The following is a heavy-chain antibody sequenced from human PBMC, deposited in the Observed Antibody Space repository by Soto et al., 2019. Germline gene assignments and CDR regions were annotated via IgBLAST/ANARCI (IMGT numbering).Heavy chain of an antibody. Sequence: SVKVSCKASGFTFTSSAVQWVRQARGQRLEWIGWIVVGSGNTNYAQKFQERVTITRDMSTSTAYMELSSLRSEDTAVYYCAADRRYYDSSGYYYDASDIWGQGTMVTVSS. V-gene: IGHV1-58*01. CDR1: GFTFTSSA. CDR3: AADRRYYDSSGYYYDASDI. D-gene: IGHD3-22*01. CDR2: IVVGSGNT. J-gene: IGHJ3*02.